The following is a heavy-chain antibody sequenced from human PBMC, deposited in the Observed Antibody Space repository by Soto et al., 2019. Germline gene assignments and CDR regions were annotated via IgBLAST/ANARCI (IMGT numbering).Heavy chain of an antibody. CDR1: GGSCSGYY. V-gene: IGHV4-34*01. CDR3: ARQTWGIVVVPAAIPVGYFDY. Sequence: QVQLQQWGAGLLKPSETLSLTCAVYGGSCSGYYWSWIRQPPGKGLEWIGEINHSGSTNYNPSLKSRVTISVDTSKNQFSLKLSSVTATDTAVYYCARQTWGIVVVPAAIPVGYFDYWGQGTLVTVSS. CDR2: INHSGST. J-gene: IGHJ4*02. D-gene: IGHD2-2*01.